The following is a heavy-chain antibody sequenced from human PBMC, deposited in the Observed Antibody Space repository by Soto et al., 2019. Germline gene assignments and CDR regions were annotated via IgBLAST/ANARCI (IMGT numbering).Heavy chain of an antibody. J-gene: IGHJ6*02. Sequence: GESLKISCKGSGYSFTSYWIGWVRQMPGKGLEWMGIIYPGDSDTRYSPSFQGQVTISADKSISTAYLQWSSLKASDTAMYYCARGLAMNYYDGSGYFQGYYGMDVWGQGTTVTVSS. CDR3: ARGLAMNYYDGSGYFQGYYGMDV. CDR1: GYSFTSYW. D-gene: IGHD3-22*01. V-gene: IGHV5-51*01. CDR2: IYPGDSDT.